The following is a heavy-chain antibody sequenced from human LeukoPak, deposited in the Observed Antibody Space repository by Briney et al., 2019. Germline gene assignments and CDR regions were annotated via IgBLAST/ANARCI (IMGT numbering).Heavy chain of an antibody. J-gene: IGHJ4*02. CDR3: AGGRGSYMDY. CDR2: IYYSGST. V-gene: IGHV4-39*01. Sequence: SETLSLTCTVSGSSISSSSYYWGWIRQPPGMGLEWIGSIYYSGSTYYNPSLKSRVTISVDTSKNQFSLKLSSVTAADTAVYYCAGGRGSYMDYWGQGTLVTVSS. CDR1: GSSISSSSYY. D-gene: IGHD1-26*01.